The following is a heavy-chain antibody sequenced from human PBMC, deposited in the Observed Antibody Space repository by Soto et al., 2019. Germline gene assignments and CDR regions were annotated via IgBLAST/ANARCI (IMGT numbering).Heavy chain of an antibody. CDR2: INPNSGGT. CDR3: ARWDIVVVAAAKTGGDDAFDI. J-gene: IGHJ3*02. D-gene: IGHD2-2*01. CDR1: GYTFTGYY. V-gene: IGHV1-2*04. Sequence: GASVKVSCKASGYTFTGYYMHWVRQAPGQGLEWMGWINPNSGGTNYAQKFQGWVTMTRDTSISTAYMELSRLRSDDTSVYYCARWDIVVVAAAKTGGDDAFDIWGQGTMVTVSS.